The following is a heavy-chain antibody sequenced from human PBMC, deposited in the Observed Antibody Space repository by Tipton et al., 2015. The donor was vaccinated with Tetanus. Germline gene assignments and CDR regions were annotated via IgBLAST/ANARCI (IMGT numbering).Heavy chain of an antibody. J-gene: IGHJ6*02. V-gene: IGHV4-61*01. Sequence: TLSLTCTVSGGAVRSDNSYWSWIRQPPGKGLQWIAYVDDSGRTNSDYFLKSRVTTSLDTSKNQFSLKLTSVTAADTAVYYCARTPDYYYGMDVWGQGTTVTVSS. CDR1: GGAVRSDNSY. CDR3: ARTPDYYYGMDV. CDR2: VDDSGRT.